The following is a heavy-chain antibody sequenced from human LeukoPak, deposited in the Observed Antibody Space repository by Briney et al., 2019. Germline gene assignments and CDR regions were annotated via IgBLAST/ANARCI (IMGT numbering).Heavy chain of an antibody. CDR3: AKDLGPKAKYYFDY. Sequence: QPGGSLRLSCAASGFTFSSYAMHWVRQAPGKGLEWVAVISYDGSNKYYADSVKGRFTISRDNSKNTLYLQMNSLRAEDTAVYYCAKDLGPKAKYYFDYWGQGTLVTVSS. J-gene: IGHJ4*02. CDR1: GFTFSSYA. V-gene: IGHV3-30*04. D-gene: IGHD1-26*01. CDR2: ISYDGSNK.